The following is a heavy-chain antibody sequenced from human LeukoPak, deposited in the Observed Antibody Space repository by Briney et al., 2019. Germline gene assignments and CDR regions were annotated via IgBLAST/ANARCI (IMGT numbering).Heavy chain of an antibody. J-gene: IGHJ6*02. Sequence: SETLSLTCAVSGGSISSSNWWSWVRQPPGKGLEWIGEIYHSGSTNYNPPLKSRVTISVDKSKNQFSLKLSSVTAADTAVYYCARVVPYYYYYGMDVWGQGTTVTVSS. CDR2: IYHSGST. V-gene: IGHV4-4*02. D-gene: IGHD2-2*01. CDR1: GGSISSSNW. CDR3: ARVVPYYYYYGMDV.